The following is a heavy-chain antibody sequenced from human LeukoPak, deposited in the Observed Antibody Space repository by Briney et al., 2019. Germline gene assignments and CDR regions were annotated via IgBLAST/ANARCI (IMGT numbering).Heavy chain of an antibody. CDR1: GFTFSTYW. J-gene: IGHJ5*02. V-gene: IGHV3-74*01. CDR2: INGDGSNT. CDR3: TTLGDWFDP. Sequence: GGSLRLSCAASGFTFSTYWMRWVRQAPGKGLVWVSRINGDGSNTNYADSVKGRFTISRDNAKNTLYLQMNSLRAEDTAVYYCTTLGDWFDPWGQGTLVTVSS. D-gene: IGHD1-26*01.